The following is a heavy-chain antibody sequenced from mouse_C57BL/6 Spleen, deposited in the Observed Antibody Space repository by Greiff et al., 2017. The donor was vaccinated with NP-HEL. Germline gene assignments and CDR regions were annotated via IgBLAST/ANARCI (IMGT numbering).Heavy chain of an antibody. Sequence: QVQLQQPGAELVKPGASVKVSCKASGYTFTSYWMHWVKQRPGQGLEWIGRIHPSDSDTNYNQKFKGKATLTVDKSSSTAYMQLSSLTSEDSAVYYCAIGSSYPWFAYWGQGTLVTVSA. CDR1: GYTFTSYW. CDR2: IHPSDSDT. J-gene: IGHJ3*01. CDR3: AIGSSYPWFAY. D-gene: IGHD1-1*01. V-gene: IGHV1-74*01.